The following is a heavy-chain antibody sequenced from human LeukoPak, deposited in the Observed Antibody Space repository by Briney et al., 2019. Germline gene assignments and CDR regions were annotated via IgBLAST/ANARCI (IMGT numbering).Heavy chain of an antibody. CDR1: GFTFSSYG. D-gene: IGHD6-13*01. CDR3: ARGYSSSLITNVDY. CDR2: IWYDGSNK. Sequence: GGSLRLSCAASGFTFSSYGMHWVRQAPGKGLEWVAVIWYDGSNKYYADSVKGRFTISRDNSKNTLYLQMNSLRAGDTAVYYCARGYSSSLITNVDYWGQGTLVTVSS. J-gene: IGHJ4*02. V-gene: IGHV3-33*01.